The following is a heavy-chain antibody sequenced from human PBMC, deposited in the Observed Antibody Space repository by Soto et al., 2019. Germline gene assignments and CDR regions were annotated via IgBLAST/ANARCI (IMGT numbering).Heavy chain of an antibody. CDR3: ARDMRGSGSGYFDY. Sequence: QVQLVESGGGVVQPERSLRLSCAASGFTFSSYAMHWVRQAPGKGLEWVAVISYDGSNKYYADSVKGRFTISRDNSKNTLYLQMNSLRAEDTAVYYCARDMRGSGSGYFDYWGQGTLVTVSS. V-gene: IGHV3-30-3*01. D-gene: IGHD3-10*01. CDR2: ISYDGSNK. CDR1: GFTFSSYA. J-gene: IGHJ4*02.